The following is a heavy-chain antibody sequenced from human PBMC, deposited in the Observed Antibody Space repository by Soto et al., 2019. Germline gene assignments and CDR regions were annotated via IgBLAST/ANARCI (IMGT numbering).Heavy chain of an antibody. J-gene: IGHJ3*02. Sequence: SVKVSCKASGGTFSSYAISWVRQAPGQGLEWMGGIIPIFGTANYAQKFQGRVTITADESTSTAYMELSSLRSDDTAVYYCASVDPHSGGSSNGAGFDIWGQGTMVTVSS. D-gene: IGHD2-15*01. CDR1: GGTFSSYA. CDR2: IIPIFGTA. V-gene: IGHV1-69*13. CDR3: ASVDPHSGGSSNGAGFDI.